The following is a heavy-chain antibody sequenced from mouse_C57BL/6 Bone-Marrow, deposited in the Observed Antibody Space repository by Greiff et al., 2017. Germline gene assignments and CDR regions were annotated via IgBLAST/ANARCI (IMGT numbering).Heavy chain of an antibody. J-gene: IGHJ4*01. CDR2: IWSGGST. D-gene: IGHD1-1*01. CDR1: GFSLTSYG. CDR3: ARNGDYYGSSFYCAMDY. V-gene: IGHV2-2*01. Sequence: QVQLQQSGPGLVQPSQSLSITCTVSGFSLTSYGVHWVRQSPGKGLEWLGVIWSGGSTDYNAAFIPRLSISKDNLKSQVFFKMTSLQADDSTIYYCARNGDYYGSSFYCAMDYWGKGTSVTVSS.